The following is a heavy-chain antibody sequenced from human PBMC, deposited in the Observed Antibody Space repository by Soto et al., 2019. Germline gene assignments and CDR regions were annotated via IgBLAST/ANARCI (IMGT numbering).Heavy chain of an antibody. V-gene: IGHV3-23*01. J-gene: IGHJ5*02. CDR1: GFIFENFG. D-gene: IGHD1-26*01. CDR3: AKNQGVELVPLATVDWFDP. Sequence: GGSLRLSCAASGFIFENFGMSWVRQAPGKGLEWISSISGSGFKKYYADSVKGRFTISRDNSKSTVYLELNNLSAEDTAVYHCAKNQGVELVPLATVDWFDPWGQGSVVTAPQ. CDR2: ISGSGFKK.